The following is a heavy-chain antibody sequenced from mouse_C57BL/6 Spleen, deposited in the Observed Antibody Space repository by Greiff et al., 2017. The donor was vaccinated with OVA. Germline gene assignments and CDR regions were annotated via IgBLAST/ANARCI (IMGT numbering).Heavy chain of an antibody. CDR1: GYTFTSYW. J-gene: IGHJ1*03. CDR3: ARRIGNSLDV. V-gene: IGHV1-69*01. Sequence: QVQLQQPGAELVMPGASVKLSCKASGYTFTSYWMHWVKQRPGQGLEWIGEIDPSDSYTNYNQKFKGKSTLTVDKSSSTAYMQLSSLTSEDSAVYYCARRIGNSLDVWGTGTTVTVSS. D-gene: IGHD2-1*01. CDR2: IDPSDSYT.